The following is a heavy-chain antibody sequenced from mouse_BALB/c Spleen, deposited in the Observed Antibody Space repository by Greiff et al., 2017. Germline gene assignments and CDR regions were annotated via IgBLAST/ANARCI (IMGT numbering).Heavy chain of an antibody. Sequence: VQLQQSGPELVKPGASVKISCKASGYSFTSYYIHWVKQRPGQGLEWIGWIFPGSGNTKYNEKFKGKATLTADTSSSTAYMQLSSLTSEDSAVYFCARFGYPSMDYWGQGTSVTVSS. CDR1: GYSFTSYY. V-gene: IGHV1-66*01. J-gene: IGHJ4*01. CDR2: IFPGSGNT. D-gene: IGHD2-2*01. CDR3: ARFGYPSMDY.